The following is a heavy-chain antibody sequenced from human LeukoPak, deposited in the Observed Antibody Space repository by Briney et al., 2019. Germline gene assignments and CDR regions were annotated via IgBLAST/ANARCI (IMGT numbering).Heavy chain of an antibody. V-gene: IGHV1-46*01. Sequence: ASVKVSCKASGYTFTGYYMHWVRQAPGQGLEWMGIINPSGGSTSYAQKFQGRITMIRDTSTSTVFMELSSLRSEDTAVYYCARDFDYDIAFSKSRIDYWGQGTLVTVSS. CDR1: GYTFTGYY. CDR3: ARDFDYDIAFSKSRIDY. D-gene: IGHD3-9*01. CDR2: INPSGGST. J-gene: IGHJ4*02.